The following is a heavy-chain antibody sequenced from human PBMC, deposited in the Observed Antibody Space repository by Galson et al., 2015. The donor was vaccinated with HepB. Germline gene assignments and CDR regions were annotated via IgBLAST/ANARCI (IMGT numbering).Heavy chain of an antibody. CDR1: GYTFTSYG. J-gene: IGHJ3*02. V-gene: IGHV1-18*01. Sequence: QSGAEVEKPGESLKISCKASGYTFTSYGISWVRQAPGQGLEWMGWISAYNGNTNYAQKLQGRVTMTTDTSTSTAYMELRSLRSDDTAVYYCARDPVRFGELLSGAFDIWGQGTMVTVSS. CDR3: ARDPVRFGELLSGAFDI. D-gene: IGHD3-10*01. CDR2: ISAYNGNT.